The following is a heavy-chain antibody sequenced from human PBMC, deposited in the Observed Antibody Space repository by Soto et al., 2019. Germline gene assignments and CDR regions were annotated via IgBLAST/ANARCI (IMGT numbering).Heavy chain of an antibody. V-gene: IGHV3-49*03. Sequence: GGSLRLSCAASGFTFGDYAMSWFRQAPGKGLEWVGFIRSKAYGGTTEYAASVKGRFTISRDDSKSIAYLQMNSLKTEDTAVYYCTRDSRGYSYGYYYYYGMDVWGQGTTVTVSS. CDR2: IRSKAYGGTT. CDR1: GFTFGDYA. J-gene: IGHJ6*02. D-gene: IGHD5-18*01. CDR3: TRDSRGYSYGYYYYYGMDV.